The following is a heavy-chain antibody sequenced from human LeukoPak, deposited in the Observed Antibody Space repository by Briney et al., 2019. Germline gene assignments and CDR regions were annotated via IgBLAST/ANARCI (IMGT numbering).Heavy chain of an antibody. J-gene: IGHJ5*02. V-gene: IGHV1-2*02. Sequence: ASVKVSCKASGYTFTGYYIHWVRQVPGQGLEWMGWINPDNGGAISAQKFQGRVTITTDESTSTAYMELSSLRSEDTAVYYCARGTPTVTTSRFDPWGQGTLVTVSS. CDR3: ARGTPTVTTSRFDP. D-gene: IGHD4-17*01. CDR2: INPDNGGA. CDR1: GYTFTGYY.